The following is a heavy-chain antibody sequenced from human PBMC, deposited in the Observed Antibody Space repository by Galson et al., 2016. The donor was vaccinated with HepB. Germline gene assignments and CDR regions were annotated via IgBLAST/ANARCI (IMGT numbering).Heavy chain of an antibody. J-gene: IGHJ5*02. CDR2: ISGSGTNP. CDR3: AKDLTVTLHWFDP. Sequence: SLRLSCAASGFTFSSYAMSWVRQAPGKGLEWVSLISGSGTNPYYADSVKGRFTISRDNSRNTLYLQMNSLRAEDTAVYYCAKDLTVTLHWFDPWGQGTLVTVSS. D-gene: IGHD2-15*01. CDR1: GFTFSSYA. V-gene: IGHV3-23*01.